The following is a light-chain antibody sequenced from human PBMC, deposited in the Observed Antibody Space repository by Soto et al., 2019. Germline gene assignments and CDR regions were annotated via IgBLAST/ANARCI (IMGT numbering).Light chain of an antibody. V-gene: IGKV3-11*01. CDR3: QERSNWPST. Sequence: EIVLTQSPATLSLSPGERAALSCRASQSVSSYLAWYQQKPGQAPRLLIYDAYKRATGIPARFSGSGSGTDLTLTISSLEPEDFAVYFGQERSNWPSTVGGGTKVEI. CDR1: QSVSSY. CDR2: DAY. J-gene: IGKJ4*01.